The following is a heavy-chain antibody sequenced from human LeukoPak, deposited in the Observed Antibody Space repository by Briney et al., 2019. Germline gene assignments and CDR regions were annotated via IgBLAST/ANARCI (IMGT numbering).Heavy chain of an antibody. D-gene: IGHD3-22*01. J-gene: IGHJ5*02. CDR2: MYYSGST. V-gene: IGHV4-30-4*01. CDR1: GGSISSGDYY. Sequence: TSQTLSLTCTVSGGSISSGDYYGSWIRQPPGKGLEWIGYMYYSGSTYYNPSLKSRPTISVDTSKNQFSLKLSSVTAADTAVYYCARPYYYDSRIDRWGQGTLVTVSS. CDR3: ARPYYYDSRIDR.